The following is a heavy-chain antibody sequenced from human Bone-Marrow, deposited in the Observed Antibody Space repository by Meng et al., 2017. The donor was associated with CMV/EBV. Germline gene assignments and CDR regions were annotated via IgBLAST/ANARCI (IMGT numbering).Heavy chain of an antibody. Sequence: SETLSLTCTVSGYSISSGYYWGWIRQPPGKGLECIGSIYHNGRTYYNPSLKSRVTISVDTSKNQFSLKLSSVTATDTAVYYFARDRPYNWNYVDVWGQGTTVTVSS. D-gene: IGHD1-7*01. J-gene: IGHJ6*02. CDR2: IYHNGRT. V-gene: IGHV4-38-2*02. CDR1: GYSISSGYY. CDR3: ARDRPYNWNYVDV.